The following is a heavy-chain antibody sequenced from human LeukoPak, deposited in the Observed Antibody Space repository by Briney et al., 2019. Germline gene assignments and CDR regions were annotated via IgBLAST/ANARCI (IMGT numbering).Heavy chain of an antibody. D-gene: IGHD3-3*01. CDR3: ARCDCWCCYYDY. CDR2: IYTSGST. CDR1: GDSISSGSYY. J-gene: IGHJ4*02. Sequence: SQTLSLTCTVSGDSISSGSYYWSWIRQPAGKGLEWIGRIYTSGSTNYNASLKSRVTISVDTSKNQFSLKLSSVTAADTAVYYCARCDCWCCYYDYWGQGTLVTVSS. V-gene: IGHV4-61*02.